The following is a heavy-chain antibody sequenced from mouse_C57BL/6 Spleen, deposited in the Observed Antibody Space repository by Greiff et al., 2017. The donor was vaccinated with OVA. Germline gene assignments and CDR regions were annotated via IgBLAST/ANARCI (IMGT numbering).Heavy chain of an antibody. Sequence: EVKVVESGGGLVKPGGSLKLSCAASGFTFSSYAMSWVRQTPEKRLEWVATISDGGSYTYYPDNVKGRFTISRDNAKNNLYLQMSHLKSEDTAMYYCARERDYYDYGGDYYYAMDYWGQGTSVTVSS. V-gene: IGHV5-4*01. CDR3: ARERDYYDYGGDYYYAMDY. J-gene: IGHJ4*01. CDR2: ISDGGSYT. D-gene: IGHD2-4*01. CDR1: GFTFSSYA.